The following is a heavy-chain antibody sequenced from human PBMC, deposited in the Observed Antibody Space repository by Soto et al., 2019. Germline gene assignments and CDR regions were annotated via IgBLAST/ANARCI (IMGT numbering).Heavy chain of an antibody. CDR3: ARLTWFGELLNHYYYYGMDV. Sequence: SETLSLTCTVSGGSISSSSYYWGWIRQPPGKGLEWIGSIYYSGSTYYNPSLKSRVTISVDTSKNQFSLKLSSVTAADTAVYYCARLTWFGELLNHYYYYGMDVWGQGTTVTVS. V-gene: IGHV4-39*01. CDR1: GGSISSSSYY. CDR2: IYYSGST. J-gene: IGHJ6*02. D-gene: IGHD3-10*01.